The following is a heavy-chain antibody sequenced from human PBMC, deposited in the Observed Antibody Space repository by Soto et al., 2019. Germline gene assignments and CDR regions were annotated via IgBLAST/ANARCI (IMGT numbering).Heavy chain of an antibody. CDR2: INAGNGNT. J-gene: IGHJ4*02. D-gene: IGHD6-19*01. Sequence: ASVKVSCKASGYTFTGYAMHWVRQAPGQRLEWMGWINAGNGNTKYSQKFQGRVTITRDTSASTAYMELSSLRSEDTAVYYCARAVAVAAYFDYRGQGTLVTGSS. V-gene: IGHV1-3*01. CDR1: GYTFTGYA. CDR3: ARAVAVAAYFDY.